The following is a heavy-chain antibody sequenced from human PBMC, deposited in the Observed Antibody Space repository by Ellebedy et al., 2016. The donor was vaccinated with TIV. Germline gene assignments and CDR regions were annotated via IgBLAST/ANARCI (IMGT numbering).Heavy chain of an antibody. J-gene: IGHJ6*02. CDR1: GGSFSGYY. CDR2: INHSGST. CDR3: ARGRGYSSGWYQRYYYGMDV. Sequence: SETLSLXCAVYGGSFSGYYWSWIRQPPGKGLEWIGEINHSGSTNYNPSLKSRVTISVDTSKNQFSLKLSSVTAADTAVYYCARGRGYSSGWYQRYYYGMDVWGQGTTVTVSS. V-gene: IGHV4-34*01. D-gene: IGHD6-19*01.